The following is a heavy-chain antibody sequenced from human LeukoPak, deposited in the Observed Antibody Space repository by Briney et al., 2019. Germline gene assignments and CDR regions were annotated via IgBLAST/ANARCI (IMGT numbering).Heavy chain of an antibody. J-gene: IGHJ4*02. D-gene: IGHD3-22*01. V-gene: IGHV1-8*01. CDR3: ARDYHYDSSGSDY. CDR2: MNPNSGNT. Sequence: ASVKVSCKASGYTFTSYDINWVRQATGQGLEWMGWMNPNSGNTGYAQKLQGRVTMTTDTSTSTAYMELRSLRSDDTAVYYCARDYHYDSSGSDYWGQGTLVTVSS. CDR1: GYTFTSYD.